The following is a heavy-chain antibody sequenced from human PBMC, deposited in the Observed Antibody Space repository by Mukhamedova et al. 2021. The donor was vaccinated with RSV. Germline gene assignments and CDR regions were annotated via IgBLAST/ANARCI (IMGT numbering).Heavy chain of an antibody. Sequence: EWMGIICPGDSDTRYSPSFQGQVTISADKSTSTAYLQWSSLKASDTAIYYCARAGSGRHPATQCDYWGQGTLVTVSS. J-gene: IGHJ4*02. D-gene: IGHD3-10*01. V-gene: IGHV5-51*01. CDR2: ICPGDSDT. CDR3: ARAGSGRHPATQCDY.